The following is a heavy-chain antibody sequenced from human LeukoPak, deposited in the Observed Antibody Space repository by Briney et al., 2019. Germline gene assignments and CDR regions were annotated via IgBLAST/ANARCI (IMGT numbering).Heavy chain of an antibody. D-gene: IGHD6-19*01. V-gene: IGHV1-69*13. CDR2: IIPIFGTA. J-gene: IGHJ4*02. CDR3: ASLTGIAVAPY. CDR1: GGTFSSYA. Sequence: SVKVSCKASGGTFSSYAISWVRQAPGQGLEWMGGIIPIFGTANYAQRFQGRVTITADESTSTAYMELSSLRSEDTAVYYCASLTGIAVAPYWGQGTLVTVSS.